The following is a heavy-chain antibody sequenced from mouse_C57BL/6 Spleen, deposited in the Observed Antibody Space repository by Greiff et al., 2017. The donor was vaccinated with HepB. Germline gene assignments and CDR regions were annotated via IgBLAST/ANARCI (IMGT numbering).Heavy chain of an antibody. Sequence: VQLKESGPGLVKPSQPVFLTCTVTGISITTGNYRWSWIRQFPGNKLEWIGYIYYSGTITYNPSLTSRTTITRDTPKNQFFLEMNSLTAEDTATYYCARETYYDYDGSYWDFDVWGTGTTVTVSS. V-gene: IGHV3-5*01. CDR2: IYYSGTI. J-gene: IGHJ1*03. CDR3: ARETYYDYDGSYWDFDV. D-gene: IGHD2-4*01. CDR1: GISITTGNYR.